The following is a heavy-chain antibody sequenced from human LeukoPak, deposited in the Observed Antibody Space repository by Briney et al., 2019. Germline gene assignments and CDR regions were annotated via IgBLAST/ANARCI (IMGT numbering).Heavy chain of an antibody. J-gene: IGHJ5*02. CDR2: INHSGST. V-gene: IGHV4-39*07. Sequence: SETLSLTCTVSGGSISSSSYYWGWIRQPPGKGLEWIGEINHSGSTNYNPSLKSRVTISVDTSKNQFSLKLSSVTAADTAVYYCARGGRLLWFGELSSWFDPWGQGTLVTVSS. D-gene: IGHD3-10*01. CDR3: ARGGRLLWFGELSSWFDP. CDR1: GGSISSSSYY.